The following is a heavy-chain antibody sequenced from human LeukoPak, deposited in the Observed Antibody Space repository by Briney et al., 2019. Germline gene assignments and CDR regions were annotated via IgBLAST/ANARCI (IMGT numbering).Heavy chain of an antibody. D-gene: IGHD3-10*01. J-gene: IGHJ4*02. CDR1: GFTFSNYG. CDR3: AKDGLWFGDLTYFDY. V-gene: IGHV3-30*18. CDR2: ISSDGSNK. Sequence: PGRSLRLSCAASGFTFSNYGMHWVRQAPGKGLEWVAVISSDGSNKYYADSVKGRFTISRDNSKNTLFLQMNSLRAEDTAVYCCAKDGLWFGDLTYFDYWGQGTLVTVSS.